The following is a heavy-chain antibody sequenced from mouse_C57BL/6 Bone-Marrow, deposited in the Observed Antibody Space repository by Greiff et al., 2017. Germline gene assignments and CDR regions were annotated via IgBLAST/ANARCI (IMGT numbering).Heavy chain of an antibody. J-gene: IGHJ1*03. CDR1: GYTFTSYW. V-gene: IGHV1-55*01. CDR2: IYPGSGST. Sequence: QVHVQQPGAELVKPGASVKMSCKASGYTFTSYWITWVKQRPGQGLEWIGDIYPGSGSTNYNEKFKSKATLTVDTSSSTAYMQLSSLTSEDAAVYYCARAYYSNYWYFDVWGTGTTVTVSS. CDR3: ARAYYSNYWYFDV. D-gene: IGHD2-5*01.